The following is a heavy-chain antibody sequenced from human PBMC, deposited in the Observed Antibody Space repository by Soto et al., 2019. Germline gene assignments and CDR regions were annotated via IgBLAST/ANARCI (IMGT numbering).Heavy chain of an antibody. CDR1: GFTFSSYW. CDR2: INSDGSST. D-gene: IGHD1-1*01. J-gene: IGHJ6*03. Sequence: GGSLRLSCAASGFTFSSYWMHWVRQAPGKGLVWVSRINSDGSSTSYADSVKGRFTISRDNAKNTLYLQMNSLRAEDTAVYYCAREVRGTGTDDDYYYYYYMDVWGKGTTVTVSS. V-gene: IGHV3-74*01. CDR3: AREVRGTGTDDDYYYYYYMDV.